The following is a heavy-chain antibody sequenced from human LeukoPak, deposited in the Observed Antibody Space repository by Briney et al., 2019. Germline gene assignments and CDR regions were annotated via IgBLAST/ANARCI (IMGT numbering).Heavy chain of an antibody. CDR3: ARGNYDFWSGHYNWFDP. Sequence: SETLSLTCTVSGGSISSYYWSWIRQPPGKGLEWIGYFYYSGSTNYNPSLKSRVTISVDTSKNQFSLKLSSVTAADTAVYYCARGNYDFWSGHYNWFDPWGQGTLVTVSS. CDR1: GGSISSYY. V-gene: IGHV4-59*01. CDR2: FYYSGST. J-gene: IGHJ5*02. D-gene: IGHD3-3*01.